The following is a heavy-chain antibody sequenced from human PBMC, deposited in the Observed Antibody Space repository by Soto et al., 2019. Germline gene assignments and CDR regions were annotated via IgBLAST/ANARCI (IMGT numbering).Heavy chain of an antibody. D-gene: IGHD3-10*02. CDR1: GYRFTNYW. CDR3: ARHMSGYYYGMDV. J-gene: IGHJ6*02. V-gene: IGHV5-51*01. Sequence: GESLKISCKGSGYRFTNYWIGWVRQMPGKGLEWMGIIYPGDSDTRYSPSFQGHVTISADKSINTVYLQWSSLKASDTAIYYCARHMSGYYYGMDVWGQGTAVTVSS. CDR2: IYPGDSDT.